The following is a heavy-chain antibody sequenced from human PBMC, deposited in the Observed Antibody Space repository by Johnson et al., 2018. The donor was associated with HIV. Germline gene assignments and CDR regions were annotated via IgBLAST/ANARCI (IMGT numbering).Heavy chain of an antibody. CDR3: ARDRARDAFDV. CDR2: ILHDGSNT. J-gene: IGHJ3*01. V-gene: IGHV3-30*03. CDR1: GFTFSSYG. Sequence: QVQLVESGGCVVRPGGSLRLSCVASGFTFSSYGMHWVRQAPGKGLEWVAVILHDGSNTNYADSVKGRFTISRDTSQNTVFLQMNSLRAEYTAVYYCARDRARDAFDVWGQGTMVTVSS.